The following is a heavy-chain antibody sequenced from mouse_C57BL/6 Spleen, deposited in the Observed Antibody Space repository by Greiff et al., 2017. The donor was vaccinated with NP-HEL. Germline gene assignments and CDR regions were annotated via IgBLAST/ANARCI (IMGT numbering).Heavy chain of an antibody. D-gene: IGHD2-2*01. CDR3: ANVYYGYAQGFAY. CDR1: GYAFSSSW. J-gene: IGHJ3*01. V-gene: IGHV1-82*01. Sequence: QVQLKESGPELVKPGASVKISCKASGYAFSSSWMNWVKQRPGKGLEWIGRIYPGDGDTNYNGKFKGKATLTADKSSSTAYMQLSSLTSEDSAVYVCANVYYGYAQGFAYWGQGTLVTVSA. CDR2: IYPGDGDT.